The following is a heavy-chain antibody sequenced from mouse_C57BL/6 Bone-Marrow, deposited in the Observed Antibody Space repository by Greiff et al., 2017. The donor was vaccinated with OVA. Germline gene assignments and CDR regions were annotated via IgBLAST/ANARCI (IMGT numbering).Heavy chain of an antibody. Sequence: QVQLQQPGAELVRPGSSVKLSCKASGYTFTSYWMHWVKQRPIQGLEWIGNIDPSDSETHYNQKFKDKATLTVDKSSSTAYMQLSSLTSEDSAVYYCARRGLRQGAWFAYWGQGTLVTVSA. J-gene: IGHJ3*01. V-gene: IGHV1-52*01. D-gene: IGHD2-4*01. CDR3: ARRGLRQGAWFAY. CDR1: GYTFTSYW. CDR2: IDPSDSET.